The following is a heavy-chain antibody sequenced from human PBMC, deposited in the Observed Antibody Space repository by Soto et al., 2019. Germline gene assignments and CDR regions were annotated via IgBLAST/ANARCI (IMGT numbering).Heavy chain of an antibody. J-gene: IGHJ3*02. Sequence: EVQLVESGGGLVQPGGSLRLSCAASGFTFSSYAMHWVRQAPGKGLEYVSAISSNGGSTYYANSVKGRFTISRDNSKNTLYLQMGSLRAEDMAVYYCARGYCSGGSCSYSREDNGAYAFDIWGQGTMVTVSS. CDR3: ARGYCSGGSCSYSREDNGAYAFDI. V-gene: IGHV3-64*01. D-gene: IGHD2-15*01. CDR1: GFTFSSYA. CDR2: ISSNGGST.